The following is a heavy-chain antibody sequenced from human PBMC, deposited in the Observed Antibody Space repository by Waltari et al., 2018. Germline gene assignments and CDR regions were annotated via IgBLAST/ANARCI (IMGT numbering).Heavy chain of an antibody. CDR3: ARAQLEHFDY. D-gene: IGHD1-1*01. J-gene: IGHJ4*02. Sequence: QVQLQESGPGLVKPSETLSLTCAVSGYSISSGYYWGWIRQPPGKGLEWIGSIYHSGSTYYNPSLKRRVTISVDTSKNQFSLKLSSVTAADTAVYYCARAQLEHFDYWGQGTLVTVSS. CDR2: IYHSGST. CDR1: GYSISSGYY. V-gene: IGHV4-38-2*01.